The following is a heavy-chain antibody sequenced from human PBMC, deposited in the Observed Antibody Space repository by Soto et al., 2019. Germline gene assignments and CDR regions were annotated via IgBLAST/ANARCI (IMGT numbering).Heavy chain of an antibody. J-gene: IGHJ6*02. CDR1: GGSISSYY. CDR3: ARVDVGGSYYYYYGMDV. Sequence: SETLSLTCTVSGGSISSYYWSWIRQPPGKGLEWIGYIYYSGSTNYNPSLKSRVTISVDTSKNQFSLKLSSVTAADTAVYYCARVDVGGSYYYYYGMDVWGQGTTVTVS. D-gene: IGHD1-26*01. CDR2: IYYSGST. V-gene: IGHV4-59*12.